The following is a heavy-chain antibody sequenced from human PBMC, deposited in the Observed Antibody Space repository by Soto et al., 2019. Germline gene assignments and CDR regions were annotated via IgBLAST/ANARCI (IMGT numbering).Heavy chain of an antibody. CDR2: IYPGDSDT. J-gene: IGHJ6*02. D-gene: IGHD3-3*01. CDR1: GESFTRSW. V-gene: IGHV5-51*01. CDR3: SRLLGVIPYYFYGMDV. Sequence: SLKISCKLSGESFTRSWIGRLRHTHVAGLEWMGIIYPGDSDTRYSPSFQGQVTISADKSISKAYLQCRSLKASDTAMCYCSRLLGVIPYYFYGMDVWAQGTTVTDSS.